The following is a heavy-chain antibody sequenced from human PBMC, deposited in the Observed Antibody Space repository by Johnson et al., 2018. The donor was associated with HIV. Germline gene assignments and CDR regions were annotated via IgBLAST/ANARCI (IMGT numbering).Heavy chain of an antibody. J-gene: IGHJ3*02. CDR3: ARGCGSRSGSPCYDPFDI. V-gene: IGHV3-7*05. CDR1: GFTVSSNY. CDR2: IKQDGSEK. D-gene: IGHD1-26*01. Sequence: VQLVESGGGLIQPGGSLRLSCAASGFTVSSNYMSWVRQAPGKGLEWVANIKQDGSEKYYVDSVKGRFTISRDNAKNSVYLQMNSLRAEDTAVYYCARGCGSRSGSPCYDPFDIWGQGTMVTVSS.